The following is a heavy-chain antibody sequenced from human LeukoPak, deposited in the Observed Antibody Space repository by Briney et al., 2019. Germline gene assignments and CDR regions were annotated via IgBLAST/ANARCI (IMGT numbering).Heavy chain of an antibody. CDR1: GFTFSSYG. Sequence: GGSLRLSCAASGFTFSSYGMSWVRQAPGKGLEWVSAISGSGGSTYYADSVKGRFTISRDNSKNTLYLQMNSLRAEDTAVYYCAKAIAAAGTGGRDYFDYWGQGTLVTVSS. V-gene: IGHV3-23*01. D-gene: IGHD6-13*01. CDR2: ISGSGGST. J-gene: IGHJ4*02. CDR3: AKAIAAAGTGGRDYFDY.